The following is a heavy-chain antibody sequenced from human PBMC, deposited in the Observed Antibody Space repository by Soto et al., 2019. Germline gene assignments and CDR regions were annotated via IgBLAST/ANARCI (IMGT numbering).Heavy chain of an antibody. J-gene: IGHJ6*02. CDR3: ACQYSHDYYYGMDV. CDR2: IYPGDSDT. D-gene: IGHD5-18*01. CDR1: GYSFTSYW. Sequence: VASQTISWKGSGYSFTSYWIGWVRQMPGKGLEWMGIIYPGDSDTIYSPSFQVQVTISADKSISPAYLQWSSLKASDTAMYYCACQYSHDYYYGMDVWGQGTTVTVSS. V-gene: IGHV5-51*01.